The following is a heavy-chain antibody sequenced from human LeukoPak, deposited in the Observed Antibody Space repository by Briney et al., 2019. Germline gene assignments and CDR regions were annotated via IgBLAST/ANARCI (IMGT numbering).Heavy chain of an antibody. D-gene: IGHD3-3*01. CDR2: IYYTGSA. J-gene: IGHJ4*02. V-gene: IGHV4-59*08. CDR3: ARAPFWSGYERD. CDR1: GGSISGYY. Sequence: SETLSLTCTVSGGSISGYYWTWIRQPPEKGLEWIGYIYYTGSAIYNASLKSRVTISVDTSKNQFSLKLSSVTAADTAVYYCARAPFWSGYERDWGQGTLVTVSS.